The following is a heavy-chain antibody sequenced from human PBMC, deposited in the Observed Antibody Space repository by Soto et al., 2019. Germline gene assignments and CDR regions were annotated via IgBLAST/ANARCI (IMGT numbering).Heavy chain of an antibody. Sequence: LRLSCAASGFTFSSYAMSWVRQAPGKGLEWVSAISGSGGSTYYADSVKGRFTISRDNSKNTLYLQMNSLRAEDTAVYYCAKDVGYYYDSSGYDYFDYWGQGTLVTVSS. V-gene: IGHV3-23*01. CDR2: ISGSGGST. J-gene: IGHJ4*02. D-gene: IGHD3-22*01. CDR1: GFTFSSYA. CDR3: AKDVGYYYDSSGYDYFDY.